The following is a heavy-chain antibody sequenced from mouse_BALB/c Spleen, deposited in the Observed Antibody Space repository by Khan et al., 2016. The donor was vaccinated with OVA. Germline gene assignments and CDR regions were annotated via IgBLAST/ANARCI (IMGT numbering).Heavy chain of an antibody. CDR3: ARLAYYYDSEGFAY. CDR2: VSTGGHYT. CDR1: GFTFSTYG. D-gene: IGHD1-1*01. J-gene: IGHJ3*01. Sequence: EVELVESGGDVVKPGGSLKLSCAASGFTFSTYGMSWVRQTPDKRLEWVATVSTGGHYTYYPDTVKGRFTISRDNAKNTLYLQMNSLKSEDTARFYCARLAYYYDSEGFAYWGQGTVVTVSS. V-gene: IGHV5-6*01.